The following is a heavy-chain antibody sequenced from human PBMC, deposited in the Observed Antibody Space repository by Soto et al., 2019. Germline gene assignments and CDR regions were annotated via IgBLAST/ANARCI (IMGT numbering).Heavy chain of an antibody. CDR1: GGSISSSSYY. J-gene: IGHJ4*02. CDR2: IYYSGST. Sequence: PSETLSLTCTVSGGSISSSSYYWGWIRQPPGKGLEWIGSIYYSGSTYYNPSLKSRVTISVDTSKNQFSLKLSSVTAADTAVYYCARVPVDLYDYVWGRYRPWYFDYWGQGTLVTVSS. V-gene: IGHV4-39*01. D-gene: IGHD3-16*02. CDR3: ARVPVDLYDYVWGRYRPWYFDY.